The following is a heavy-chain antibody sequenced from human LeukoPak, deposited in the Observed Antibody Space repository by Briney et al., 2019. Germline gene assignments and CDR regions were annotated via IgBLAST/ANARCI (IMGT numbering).Heavy chain of an antibody. V-gene: IGHV3-53*01. D-gene: IGHD3-9*01. J-gene: IGHJ6*02. Sequence: GGSLRLSCAASGFTVSSNYMSWVRQAPGKGLEWVSVIHSGGSTYYADSVKGRFTISRDNSKNTLYLQMNSLRAEDTAVYYCARELRYFDVRAEDVWGQGTTVTVSS. CDR3: ARELRYFDVRAEDV. CDR2: IHSGGST. CDR1: GFTVSSNY.